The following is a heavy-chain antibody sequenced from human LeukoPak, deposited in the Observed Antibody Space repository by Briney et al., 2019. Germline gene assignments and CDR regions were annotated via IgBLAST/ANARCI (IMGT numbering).Heavy chain of an antibody. V-gene: IGHV6-1*01. CDR3: ARGVVATEFPYYYDSSGYFDY. CDR2: TYYRSKWYN. D-gene: IGHD3-22*01. J-gene: IGHJ4*02. CDR1: GDSVSSNSAA. Sequence: SQTLSLTCAISGDSVSSNSAAWNWIRQSPSRGLEWLGRTYYRSKWYNDYAVSVKSRITINPDTSKNQFSLQLNSVTPEDTAVYYCARGVVATEFPYYYDSSGYFDYWGQGTLVTVSS.